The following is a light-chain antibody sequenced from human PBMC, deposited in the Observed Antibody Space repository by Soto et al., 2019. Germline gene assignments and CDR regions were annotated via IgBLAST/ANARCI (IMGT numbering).Light chain of an antibody. V-gene: IGKV3-20*01. CDR1: QSVISSY. Sequence: EIVLTQSPGTLSLSPGERATLSCRASQSVISSYLAWYQQKSGQAPRLFIYGASNRATGIPDRFSGSGSGADFTLTISRLEPEDFAVYYCQQYGSSLWTFGQGTKVDIK. CDR3: QQYGSSLWT. J-gene: IGKJ1*01. CDR2: GAS.